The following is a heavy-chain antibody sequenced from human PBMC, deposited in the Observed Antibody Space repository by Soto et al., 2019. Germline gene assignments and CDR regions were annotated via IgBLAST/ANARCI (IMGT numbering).Heavy chain of an antibody. Sequence: QVQLVESGGGVVQPGGSLRLSCAASGFTFSSYAMHWVRQAPGKGLEWVAVISSGGSNKYYAYSVKGRFTFSRDKSQNTLYPQMNSLRAEDTAVDLWSGTMYYGHWGHWGQATLVTASS. J-gene: IGHJ4*02. CDR1: GFTFSSYA. CDR2: ISSGGSNK. V-gene: IGHV3-30*14. CDR3: SGTMYYGHWGH. D-gene: IGHD4-17*01.